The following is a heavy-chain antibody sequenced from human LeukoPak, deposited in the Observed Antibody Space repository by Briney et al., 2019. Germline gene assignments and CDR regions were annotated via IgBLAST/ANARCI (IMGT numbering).Heavy chain of an antibody. CDR1: GYTFTSYY. V-gene: IGHV1-46*01. CDR3: ARRVVVVPAAPTPGDNWFDP. J-gene: IGHJ5*02. CDR2: INPSGGGT. Sequence: GASVKVSCKASGYTFTSYYMHWVRQAPGQGLEWMGIINPSGGGTSYAQKFQGRVTMTRDTSTSTVYMELSSLRSEDTAVYYCARRVVVVPAAPTPGDNWFDPWGQGTLVTVSS. D-gene: IGHD2-2*01.